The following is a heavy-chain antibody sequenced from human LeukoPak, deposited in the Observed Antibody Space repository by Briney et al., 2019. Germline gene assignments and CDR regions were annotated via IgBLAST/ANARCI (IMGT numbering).Heavy chain of an antibody. CDR3: ARDLSPGLYYYFDY. D-gene: IGHD2-8*01. CDR1: GFIFSSFD. Sequence: GGSLRLSCAASGFIFSSFDMYWVRQAPGKGLEWVAFISYDGGNKFYGDSVRGRFTISRDNAKNSLYLQMNSLRAEDTAVYYCARDLSPGLYYYFDYWGQGTLVTVSS. CDR2: ISYDGGNK. J-gene: IGHJ4*02. V-gene: IGHV3-30*03.